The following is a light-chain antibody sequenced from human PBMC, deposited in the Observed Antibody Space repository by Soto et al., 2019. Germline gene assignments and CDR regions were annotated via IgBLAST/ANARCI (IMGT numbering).Light chain of an antibody. J-gene: IGLJ1*01. CDR3: SSYTSSGTLYV. CDR2: EVT. V-gene: IGLV2-14*01. CDR1: SSDIGGSKY. Sequence: QSALTQPASLSGSPGQSITISCAGTSSDIGGSKYVSWYQQHPDKAPKLIIYEVTYRPSGVSARFSGSKSGNTASLTVSGLQAEDEADYYCSSYTSSGTLYVFGTGTKVTVL.